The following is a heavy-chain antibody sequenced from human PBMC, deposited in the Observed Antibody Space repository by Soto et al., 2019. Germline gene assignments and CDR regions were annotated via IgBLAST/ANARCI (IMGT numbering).Heavy chain of an antibody. CDR2: ISSSSSYI. D-gene: IGHD2-15*01. CDR1: GFTFSSYS. V-gene: IGHV3-21*01. Sequence: PGGSLRLSCAASGFTFSSYSMNWVRQAPGKGLEWVSSISSSSSYIYYADSVKGRFTISRDNAKNSPYLQMNSLRAEDTAVYYCATVRGCSGGSCPPTGGMDVWGQGTTVTAP. J-gene: IGHJ6*02. CDR3: ATVRGCSGGSCPPTGGMDV.